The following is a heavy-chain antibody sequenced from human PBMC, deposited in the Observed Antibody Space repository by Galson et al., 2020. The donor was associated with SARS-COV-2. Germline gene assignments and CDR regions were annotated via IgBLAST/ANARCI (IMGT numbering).Heavy chain of an antibody. J-gene: IGHJ6*02. CDR2: MSTYYDNT. CDR1: GYPFTTYD. D-gene: IGHD6-13*01. Sequence: ASVKVSCKASGYPFTTYDITWVRQAPGQGLAWMGWMSTYYDNTNYAENFQGRVTMTSDTSTGTAYMELRNLRSDDTAVYYCVRDHTTAPDRMDVWGQGTTVTVSS. CDR3: VRDHTTAPDRMDV. V-gene: IGHV1-18*01.